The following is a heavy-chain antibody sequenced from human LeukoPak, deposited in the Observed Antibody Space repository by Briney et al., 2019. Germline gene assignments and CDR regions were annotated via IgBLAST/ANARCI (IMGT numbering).Heavy chain of an antibody. CDR2: INPSGGIT. CDR3: AKAEGYGARDY. Sequence: GASVKVSCKASGCTFTDYYIHWVRQAPGQGLESMGIINPSGGITTYSQRFQGRVTMTRDTSTRTVYMELNNLTSGDTAVYYCAKAEGYGARDYWGQGTLVTVSS. CDR1: GCTFTDYY. D-gene: IGHD5-18*01. V-gene: IGHV1-46*01. J-gene: IGHJ4*02.